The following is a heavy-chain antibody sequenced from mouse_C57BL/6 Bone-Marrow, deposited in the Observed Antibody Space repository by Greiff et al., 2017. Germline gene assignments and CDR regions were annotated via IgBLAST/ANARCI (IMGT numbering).Heavy chain of an antibody. Sequence: EVQLKESGPGMVKPSQSLSLTCTVTGYSITSGYDWHWIRHFPGNKLEWMGYISYSGSTNYNPSLKSRISITHDTSKNPFFLKLSSVTTEDTATYYCARGGYYVYFDYWGQGTTLTVSS. CDR3: ARGGYYVYFDY. J-gene: IGHJ2*01. CDR2: ISYSGST. V-gene: IGHV3-1*01. CDR1: GYSITSGYD. D-gene: IGHD2-3*01.